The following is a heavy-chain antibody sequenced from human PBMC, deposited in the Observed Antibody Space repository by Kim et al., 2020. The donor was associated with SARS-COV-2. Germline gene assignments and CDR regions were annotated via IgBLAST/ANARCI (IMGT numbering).Heavy chain of an antibody. CDR3: ARERDYGSGGSDY. D-gene: IGHD3-10*01. J-gene: IGHJ4*02. CDR2: IYYSGST. CDR1: GGSVSSGSYY. Sequence: SETLSLTCTVSGGSVSSGSYYWSWIRQPPGKGLEWIGYIYYSGSTNYNPSLKSRVTISVDTSKNQFSLKLSSVTAADTAVYYCARERDYGSGGSDYWGQGTLVTVSS. V-gene: IGHV4-61*01.